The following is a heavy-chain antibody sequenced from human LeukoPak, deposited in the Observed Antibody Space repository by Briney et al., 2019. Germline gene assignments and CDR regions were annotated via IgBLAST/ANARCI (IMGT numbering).Heavy chain of an antibody. J-gene: IGHJ4*02. CDR2: IWYDGSNK. CDR3: ARDVSNSPDD. CDR1: GFTFSSYG. V-gene: IGHV3-33*01. Sequence: PGGSLRLSCAASGFTFSSYGMHWVRQAPGKGLEWVALIWYDGSNKFYADSVRGRFTISRDNSKNTLYLQMNSLRVEDTAVYYCARDVSNSPDDWGQGTLVTVSS. D-gene: IGHD4-23*01.